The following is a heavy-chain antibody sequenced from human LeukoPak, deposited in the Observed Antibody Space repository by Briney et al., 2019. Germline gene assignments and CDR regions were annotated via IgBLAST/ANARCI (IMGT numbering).Heavy chain of an antibody. D-gene: IGHD6-6*01. CDR2: INPNSGGT. CDR3: ARSPYIISSSPDY. J-gene: IGHJ4*02. CDR1: GYTFTGYY. Sequence: ASVKVSCRASGYTFTGYYMHWVRQAPGQGLEWMGWINPNSGGTNYAQKFQGRVTMTRDTSISTAYMELSRLRSDDTAVYYCARSPYIISSSPDYWGQGTLVTVSS. V-gene: IGHV1-2*02.